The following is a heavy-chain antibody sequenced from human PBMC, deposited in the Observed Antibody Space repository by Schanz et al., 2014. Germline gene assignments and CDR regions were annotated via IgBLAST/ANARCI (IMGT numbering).Heavy chain of an antibody. CDR3: ARDIQYHYDTSGPVGAFDI. J-gene: IGHJ3*02. CDR1: GGTFTSYA. Sequence: QVQLVQSGAEVRKPGSSVRVSCKASGGTFTSYAFSWVRQAPGQGLEWMGRIIPITGITNYAQKFQGRVTFTADKSTSTAFLEVNSLRSDDTAVYYCARDIQYHYDTSGPVGAFDIWGQGTVVTVSS. V-gene: IGHV1-69*04. CDR2: IIPITGIT. D-gene: IGHD3-22*01.